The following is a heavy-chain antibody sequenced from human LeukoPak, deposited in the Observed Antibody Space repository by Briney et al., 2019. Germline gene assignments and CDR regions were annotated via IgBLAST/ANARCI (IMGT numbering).Heavy chain of an antibody. D-gene: IGHD3-16*02. V-gene: IGHV3-7*01. CDR1: GFTFSSYW. CDR2: IKEDGSEK. CDR3: ELGGVIDYYYYGMDV. Sequence: PGGSLRLSCAASGFTFSSYWMIWVRQAPGKGLEWVANIKEDGSEKNYVDSVMGRFTISRDNAKNSLYLQMNSLRAEDTAVYYCELGGVIDYYYYGMDVWGQGTTVTVSS. J-gene: IGHJ6*02.